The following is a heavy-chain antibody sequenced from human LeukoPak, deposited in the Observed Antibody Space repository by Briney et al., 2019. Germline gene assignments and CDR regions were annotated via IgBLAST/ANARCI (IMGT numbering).Heavy chain of an antibody. CDR3: ARELVVVAVQMYYFDY. CDR1: GDSISSDNF. V-gene: IGHV4-4*02. CDR2: IYHSGST. J-gene: IGHJ4*02. Sequence: SETLSLTCAVSGDSISSDNFWSWVRQPPGKGLDWIGEIYHSGSTNYNPSLKSRVTISVDKSKNQFSLKLNSVTAADTAVYYCARELVVVAVQMYYFDYWGQGTLVTVSS. D-gene: IGHD2-15*01.